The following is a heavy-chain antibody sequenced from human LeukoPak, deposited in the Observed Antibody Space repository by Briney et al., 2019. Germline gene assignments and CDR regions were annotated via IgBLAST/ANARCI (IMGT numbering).Heavy chain of an antibody. CDR2: ISSSGSTI. V-gene: IGHV3-48*03. CDR1: GFTFSSYE. Sequence: PGGSLRLSCAASGFTFSSYEMNWVRQAPGKGGEWGSYISSSGSTIYYADSVKGRFTISGDNAKNSMYLKMNSLRAEDTAVYYCARDPIPRIVVVPAAMSNWFDHWGQGTLVTVSS. J-gene: IGHJ5*02. D-gene: IGHD2-2*01. CDR3: ARDPIPRIVVVPAAMSNWFDH.